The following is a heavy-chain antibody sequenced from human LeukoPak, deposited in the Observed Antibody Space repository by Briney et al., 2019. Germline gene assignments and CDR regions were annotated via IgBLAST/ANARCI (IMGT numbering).Heavy chain of an antibody. CDR2: INPNSGGT. Sequence: ASVKVSCKASGYTFTGYYMHWVRQAPGQGLEWMGWINPNSGGTNYAQKFQGRVTMTRDTSISTAYMELSRLRSDDTAVYYCARRGPRQWLVRAFDIWGQGTMVTVSS. J-gene: IGHJ3*02. CDR1: GYTFTGYY. D-gene: IGHD6-19*01. V-gene: IGHV1-2*02. CDR3: ARRGPRQWLVRAFDI.